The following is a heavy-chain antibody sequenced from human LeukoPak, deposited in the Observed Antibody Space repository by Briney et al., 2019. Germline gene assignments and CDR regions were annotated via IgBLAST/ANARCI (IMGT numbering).Heavy chain of an antibody. CDR1: GYSFTSYW. J-gene: IGHJ5*02. CDR3: ARLGGGSSNWFDP. Sequence: GESLKISCKGSGYSFTSYWIGWVRQMPGKGLEWMGRIDPSDSYTNYSPSFQGHVTISADKSISTAYLQWSSLKASDTAMYYCARLGGGSSNWFDPWGQGTLVTVSS. V-gene: IGHV5-10-1*01. CDR2: IDPSDSYT. D-gene: IGHD2-15*01.